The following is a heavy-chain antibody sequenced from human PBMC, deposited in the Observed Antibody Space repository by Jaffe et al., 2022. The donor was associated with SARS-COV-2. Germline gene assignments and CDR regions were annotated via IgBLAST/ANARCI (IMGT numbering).Heavy chain of an antibody. V-gene: IGHV3-30*18. J-gene: IGHJ4*02. CDR3: AKDGFWGYSNSVDLDY. Sequence: QVQLVESGGGVVQPGRSLRLSCVASGFTFSTYGMHWVRQAPGKGLEWVAVISYDGINKYYSDSVKGRFTISRDNSKNTLYLQIDSLRTEDTAVYYCAKDGFWGYSNSVDLDYWGQGTLVTVSS. D-gene: IGHD6-6*01. CDR1: GFTFSTYG. CDR2: ISYDGINK.